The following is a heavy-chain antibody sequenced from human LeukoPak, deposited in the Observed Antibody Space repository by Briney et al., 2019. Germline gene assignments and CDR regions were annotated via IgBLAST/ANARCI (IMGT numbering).Heavy chain of an antibody. CDR3: ARTNGDSSGNYYFDH. CDR1: GFSVSMNF. J-gene: IGHJ4*02. D-gene: IGHD1-26*01. Sequence: GGSLRLSCAVSGFSVSMNFMSWVRQAPGKGLEWISIIYKGGHTFYAGSVKGRFTVSRDTGKNTVYLEMNILSAEDTAVYYCARTNGDSSGNYYFDHWGQGTLVTVSS. V-gene: IGHV3-53*01. CDR2: IYKGGHT.